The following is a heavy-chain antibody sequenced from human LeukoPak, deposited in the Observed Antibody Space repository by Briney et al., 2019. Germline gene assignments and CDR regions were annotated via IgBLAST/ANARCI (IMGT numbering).Heavy chain of an antibody. D-gene: IGHD4-17*01. CDR1: GFTLSDFG. Sequence: GGSLRLSCAVSGFTLSDFGMSWIRQAPGKGLEWVSYISSSGSTIYYADSVKGRFTISRDNAKNSLYLQMNSLRAEDTAVYYCAAMAGYGDFNAVWGQGTLVTVSS. J-gene: IGHJ4*02. V-gene: IGHV3-11*04. CDR2: ISSSGSTI. CDR3: AAMAGYGDFNAV.